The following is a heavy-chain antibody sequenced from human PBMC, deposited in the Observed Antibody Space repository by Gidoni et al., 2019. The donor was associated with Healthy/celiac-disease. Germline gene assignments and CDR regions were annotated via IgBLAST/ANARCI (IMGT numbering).Heavy chain of an antibody. J-gene: IGHJ4*02. Sequence: EVQLVESGGGLVQPGRSLRLSCAASGFTFDDYAMHWVRQAPGKGLECVSGISWNSGSIGYADSVKGRFTISRDNAKNSLYLQMNSLRAEDTALYYCAKDVGPNGVVPAAVFDYWGQGTLVTVSS. CDR3: AKDVGPNGVVPAAVFDY. D-gene: IGHD2-2*01. CDR1: GFTFDDYA. CDR2: ISWNSGSI. V-gene: IGHV3-9*01.